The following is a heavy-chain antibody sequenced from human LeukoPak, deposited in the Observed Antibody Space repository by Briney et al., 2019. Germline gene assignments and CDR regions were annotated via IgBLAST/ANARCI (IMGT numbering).Heavy chain of an antibody. D-gene: IGHD6-13*01. CDR3: ARDMRPGSWYTSFDY. Sequence: GGSLRLSCAASGFTFSSYGMHWVRQAPGKGLEWVAFIRYDGSNKYYADSVKGRFTISRDNSKNTLYLQMNSLRAEDTAVYYCARDMRPGSWYTSFDYWGQGTLVTVSS. CDR2: IRYDGSNK. CDR1: GFTFSSYG. J-gene: IGHJ4*02. V-gene: IGHV3-30*02.